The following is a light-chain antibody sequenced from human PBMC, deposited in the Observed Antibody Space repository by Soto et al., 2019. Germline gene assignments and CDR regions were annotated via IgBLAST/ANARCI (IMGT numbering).Light chain of an antibody. V-gene: IGKV1D-12*01. Sequence: DIQMTQSPSSMSASVGDRVIISCQASQGISRSLAWYQQKPGKAPKLLIYAASSLQSGVPSRFSGSGFGTDFTLTISSLQPEDSAIYYCQQADTFPITFGQGTRLEIK. CDR2: AAS. CDR1: QGISRS. J-gene: IGKJ5*01. CDR3: QQADTFPIT.